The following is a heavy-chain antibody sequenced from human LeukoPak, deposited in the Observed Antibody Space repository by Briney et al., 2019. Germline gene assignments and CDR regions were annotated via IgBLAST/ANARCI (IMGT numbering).Heavy chain of an antibody. CDR1: GFTFSSYS. D-gene: IGHD2-21*02. CDR2: ISSSSSYI. J-gene: IGHJ5*02. CDR3: AREVIVVVTAREFDP. Sequence: GGSLRLSCAASGFTFSSYSMNWVRQAPGKGLEWVSSISSSSSYIYYADSVKGRFTISRDNAKNSLYLQMNSLRAEDTAVYYCAREVIVVVTAREFDPWGQGTLVTVSS. V-gene: IGHV3-21*01.